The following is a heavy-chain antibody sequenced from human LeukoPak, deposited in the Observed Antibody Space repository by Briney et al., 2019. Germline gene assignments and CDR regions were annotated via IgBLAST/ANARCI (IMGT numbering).Heavy chain of an antibody. D-gene: IGHD1-7*01. CDR2: ISSSGSTI. Sequence: GGSLRLSCAASGFTFSDYYMSWIRQAPGKGLEWVSYISSSGSTIYYADSVKGRFTISRDNAKNSLYLQMNSLRAEDTAVYYCASSLTGTTLGDAFDIWGQGTMVTVSS. CDR3: ASSLTGTTLGDAFDI. V-gene: IGHV3-11*04. CDR1: GFTFSDYY. J-gene: IGHJ3*02.